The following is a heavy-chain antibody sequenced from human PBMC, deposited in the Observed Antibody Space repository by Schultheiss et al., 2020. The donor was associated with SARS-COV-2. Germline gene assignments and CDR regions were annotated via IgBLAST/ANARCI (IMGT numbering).Heavy chain of an antibody. D-gene: IGHD3-9*01. V-gene: IGHV4-59*12. Sequence: SETLSLTCTVSGGSISSYYWSWIRQHPGKGLEWIGYIYYSGSTYYNPSLKSRVTISVDTSKNQFSLKLTSVTAADTAVYYCARGVRSHYDILTGFYRKFGGMDVWGQGTTVTVSS. CDR3: ARGVRSHYDILTGFYRKFGGMDV. CDR2: IYYSGST. J-gene: IGHJ6*02. CDR1: GGSISSYY.